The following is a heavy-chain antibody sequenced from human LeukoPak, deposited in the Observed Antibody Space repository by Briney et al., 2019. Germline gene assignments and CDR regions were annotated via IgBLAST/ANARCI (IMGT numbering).Heavy chain of an antibody. CDR3: AKVHPPVYGMDV. CDR1: GFTFSSYG. Sequence: GRSLRLSCAASGFTFSSYGMHWVRQAPGKGLEWVAVISYDGSNKYYADSVKGRFTISRDNSKNTLYLQMNSLRAEDTAVYYCAKVHPPVYGMDVWGQGTTVTVSS. J-gene: IGHJ6*02. CDR2: ISYDGSNK. V-gene: IGHV3-30*18.